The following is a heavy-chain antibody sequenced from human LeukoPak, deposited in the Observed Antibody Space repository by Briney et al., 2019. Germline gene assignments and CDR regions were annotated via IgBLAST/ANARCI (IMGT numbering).Heavy chain of an antibody. J-gene: IGHJ6*02. CDR3: ARGLYYYGMEV. V-gene: IGHV4-34*01. CDR1: GGSFSGYC. Sequence: SETLSLTCAVYGGSFSGYCWSWLRQPPGKGLEWIGEINHSGSTNYNPSLTSRVTISVDTSKNQFSLKLSSVTAADTAVYYCARGLYYYGMEVWGQGTTVTVSS. CDR2: INHSGST.